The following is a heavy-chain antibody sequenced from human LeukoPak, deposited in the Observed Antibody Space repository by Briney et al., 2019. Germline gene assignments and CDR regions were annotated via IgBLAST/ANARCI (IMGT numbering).Heavy chain of an antibody. CDR3: ARGQAGGMDV. CDR1: GFNFANHA. Sequence: GGSLRLSCAASGFNFANHAMSWVRQTPGKGLEWVSAISGGGHITYYADSVTGRFTISRDNSKDTVFLQMNSLRPGDTAVYYCARGQAGGMDVWGQGTTVTVSS. CDR2: ISGGGHIT. V-gene: IGHV3-23*01. J-gene: IGHJ6*02.